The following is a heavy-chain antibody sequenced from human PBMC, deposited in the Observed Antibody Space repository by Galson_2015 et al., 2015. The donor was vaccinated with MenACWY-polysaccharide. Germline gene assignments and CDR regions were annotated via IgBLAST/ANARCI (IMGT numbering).Heavy chain of an antibody. CDR2: IYWDDEK. CDR3: ARMGTLSTEFDY. J-gene: IGHJ4*02. D-gene: IGHD1/OR15-1a*01. Sequence: PALVKPTQTLTLTCTFSGFSLSTSGVGVGWIRQPPGKALEWLALIYWDDEKRYRPSLKTRLTISKDTSRNQVVLTMTNMDPVDTATYYCARMGTLSTEFDYWGQGTLLTVSS. CDR1: GFSLSTSGVG. V-gene: IGHV2-5*02.